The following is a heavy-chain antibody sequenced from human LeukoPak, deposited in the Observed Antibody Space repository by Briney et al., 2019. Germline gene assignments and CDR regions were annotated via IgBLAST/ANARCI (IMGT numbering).Heavy chain of an antibody. V-gene: IGHV1-2*02. CDR2: INPNSGGT. CDR3: AGSVLRYSLGRAYDAFDI. CDR1: GYTFTGYY. J-gene: IGHJ3*02. D-gene: IGHD3-9*01. Sequence: GASVTVSCKASGYTFTGYYIHWVRQAPGQGLEWMGWINPNSGGTNYAQKFQGRVTMTRDTSISTAYMELSRLRSGDTAVYYCAGSVLRYSLGRAYDAFDIWGRGTMVTVSS.